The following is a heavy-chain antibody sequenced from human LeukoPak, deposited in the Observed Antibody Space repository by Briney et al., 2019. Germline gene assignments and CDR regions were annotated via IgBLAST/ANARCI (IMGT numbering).Heavy chain of an antibody. D-gene: IGHD2-15*01. CDR2: IYTSGST. CDR3: ARGYCIGGSCYYDGFDI. J-gene: IGHJ3*02. V-gene: IGHV4-4*07. Sequence: TSETLSLTCTVSGGSISSYYWIWIRQSAGKGLEWIGRIYTSGSTKYNPSLKNRVTISVDTSKKQFSLKLNSVTAADTAVYYCARGYCIGGSCYYDGFDIWGQGTLVTVSS. CDR1: GGSISSYY.